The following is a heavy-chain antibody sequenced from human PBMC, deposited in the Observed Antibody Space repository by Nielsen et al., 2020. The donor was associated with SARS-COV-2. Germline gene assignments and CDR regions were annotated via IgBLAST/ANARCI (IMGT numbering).Heavy chain of an antibody. V-gene: IGHV4-34*01. CDR2: INHSGST. Sequence: SETLSLTCAVYGGSFSGYYWSWIRQSPGKGLEWIGEINHSGSTNYNPSLKSRVTISVDTSKSQFSLKLSSVTAADTAVYYCACSVGATYSVDYWGQGTLVTVSS. CDR1: GGSFSGYY. J-gene: IGHJ4*02. CDR3: ACSVGATYSVDY. D-gene: IGHD1-26*01.